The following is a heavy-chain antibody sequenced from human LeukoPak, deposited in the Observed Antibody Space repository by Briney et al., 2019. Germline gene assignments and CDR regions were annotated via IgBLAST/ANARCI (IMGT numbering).Heavy chain of an antibody. CDR2: INPSGGST. CDR1: GYTFTSYY. J-gene: IGHJ3*02. V-gene: IGHV1-46*01. CDR3: AGEDSSGLDAFDI. Sequence: ASVKVSCKASGYTFTSYYMHLVRQAPGQGLEWMGIINPSGGSTSYAQKFQGRVTMTRDTSTSTVYMELSSLRSEDTAVYYCAGEDSSGLDAFDIWGQGTMVTVSS. D-gene: IGHD3-22*01.